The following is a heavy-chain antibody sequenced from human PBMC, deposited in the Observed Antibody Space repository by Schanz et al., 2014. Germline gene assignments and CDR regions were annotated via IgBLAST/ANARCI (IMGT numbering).Heavy chain of an antibody. CDR2: INPNSGGT. D-gene: IGHD4-17*01. Sequence: QVQLLQSGAEVKKPGASVKVSCKASGYTFTGYYMHWVRQAPGQGLEWMGRINPNSGGTNYAQKFQGRVTMTRDTSISTAYMELSSLRYDDTAVYYCARELRLEYYFDYWGQGTQVTVSS. J-gene: IGHJ4*02. V-gene: IGHV1-2*02. CDR1: GYTFTGYY. CDR3: ARELRLEYYFDY.